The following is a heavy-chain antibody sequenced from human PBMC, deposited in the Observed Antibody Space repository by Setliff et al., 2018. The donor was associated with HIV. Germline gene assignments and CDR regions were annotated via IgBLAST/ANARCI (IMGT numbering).Heavy chain of an antibody. CDR2: IYPGDSDT. Sequence: PGESLKISCKGSGYSFATYWIGWVRQVPGKGLEWMGIIYPGDSDTRYSPSSQGQVTISADKSISTAYLQWSSLKASDTAIYYCARQTNIAAIANYGMDVWGQGTTVTVSS. CDR1: GYSFATYW. V-gene: IGHV5-51*01. J-gene: IGHJ6*02. D-gene: IGHD6-13*01. CDR3: ARQTNIAAIANYGMDV.